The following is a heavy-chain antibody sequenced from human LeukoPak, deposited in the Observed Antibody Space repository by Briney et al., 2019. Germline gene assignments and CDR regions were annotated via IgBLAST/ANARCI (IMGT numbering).Heavy chain of an antibody. V-gene: IGHV4-4*07. J-gene: IGHJ4*02. CDR1: GGSFSNHF. CDR2: IYTSGST. Sequence: PSETLSLTCSVSGGSFSNHFWSWVRQPAGKGLEWIGRIYTSGSTNYNPSLKSRVTMSVDTSKNQFSLKLSSVTAADTAVYYCARSRHETDYDYWGQGTLVTVSS. CDR3: ARSRHETDYDY.